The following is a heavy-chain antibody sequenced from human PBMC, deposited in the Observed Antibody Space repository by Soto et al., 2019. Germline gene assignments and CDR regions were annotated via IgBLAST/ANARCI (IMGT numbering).Heavy chain of an antibody. CDR2: ISGHNGNT. J-gene: IGHJ4*02. Sequence: ASVKVSCKGSIYTFTSYCISWVRQSPVQGLEWMGWISGHNGNTNHPQSLQGRVTMTTDASRNTAYMELRSLRSDDTAVYYCARHRFNYYDDTVYYYFDYWGQGTLVTVSS. CDR1: IYTFTSYC. CDR3: ARHRFNYYDDTVYYYFDY. V-gene: IGHV1-18*01. D-gene: IGHD3-22*01.